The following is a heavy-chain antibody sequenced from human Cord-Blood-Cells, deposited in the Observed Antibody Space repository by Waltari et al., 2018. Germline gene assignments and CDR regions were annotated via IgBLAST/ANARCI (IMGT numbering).Heavy chain of an antibody. CDR1: GGSLSSGDYY. CDR3: ARDLPMYYGSGSYYNEGAFDI. J-gene: IGHJ3*02. V-gene: IGHV4-30-4*08. Sequence: QVQLQESGPGLVKPSQTLSLTCTVSGGSLSSGDYYWSWIRQPPGKGLAWIGYIYYSGSTSYNPTLKSRVTISVGTSKNQFSLKLSSVTAADTAVYYCARDLPMYYGSGSYYNEGAFDIWGQGTMVTVSS. CDR2: IYYSGST. D-gene: IGHD3-10*01.